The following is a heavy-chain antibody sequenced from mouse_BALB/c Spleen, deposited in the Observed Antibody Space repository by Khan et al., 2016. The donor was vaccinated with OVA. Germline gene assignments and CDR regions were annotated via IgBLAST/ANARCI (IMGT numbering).Heavy chain of an antibody. J-gene: IGHJ2*01. D-gene: IGHD1-3*01. CDR1: GFSLTSYG. CDR2: IWAGGST. Sequence: QVRLQQSGPGLVAPSQSLSITCTASGFSLTSYGVHWVRQPPGKGLEWLGVIWAGGSTNYNSALMSRLSISKDNSKRQVILKMNSQQKDYTAIYYCGRLEDIWGQGTTLTVSS. CDR3: GRLEDI. V-gene: IGHV2-9*02.